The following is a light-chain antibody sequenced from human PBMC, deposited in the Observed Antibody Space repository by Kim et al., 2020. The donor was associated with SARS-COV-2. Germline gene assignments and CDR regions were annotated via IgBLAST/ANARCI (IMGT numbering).Light chain of an antibody. V-gene: IGLV3-19*01. J-gene: IGLJ3*02. CDR1: SLRSYY. CDR2: GKN. Sequence: SSELTQDPAVSVALGQTVRITCQGDSLRSYYASWYQHKPGQAPVLVIYGKNNRPSGIPDRFSGSSSGNTASLTITGAQAEDEADYYCNSRDSSGNHLGVF. CDR3: NSRDSSGNHLGV.